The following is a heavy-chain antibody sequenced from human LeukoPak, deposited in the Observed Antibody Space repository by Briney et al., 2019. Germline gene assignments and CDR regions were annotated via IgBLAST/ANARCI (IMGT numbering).Heavy chain of an antibody. V-gene: IGHV3-43*01. CDR1: GFTFDDYT. CDR2: ISWDGGST. J-gene: IGHJ4*02. D-gene: IGHD3-3*01. Sequence: GGSLRLSCAASGFTFDDYTMHWVRQAPGKGLEWVSLISWDGGSTYYADSVKGRFTISRDNSKNSLYLQMNSLRAEDTAVYYCARDYDFWSGFDYWGQGTLVTVSS. CDR3: ARDYDFWSGFDY.